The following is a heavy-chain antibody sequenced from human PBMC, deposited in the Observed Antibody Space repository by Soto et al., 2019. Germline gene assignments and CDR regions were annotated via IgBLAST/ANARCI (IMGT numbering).Heavy chain of an antibody. V-gene: IGHV3-33*01. CDR2: IWHDGRSK. Sequence: QVQLVESGGGVIQPGRSLRLTCAASGFTFSSFGMHWVRQAPGKGLEWVAVIWHDGRSKYYADFVKGRFTISRDNSKNTLYLQMNSLRAGDTAVYYCAARSPALDYWGQGTLVTVSS. D-gene: IGHD2-2*01. CDR1: GFTFSSFG. J-gene: IGHJ4*02. CDR3: AARSPALDY.